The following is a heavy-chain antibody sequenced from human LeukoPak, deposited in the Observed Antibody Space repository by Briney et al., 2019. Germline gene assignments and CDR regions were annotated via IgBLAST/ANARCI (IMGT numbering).Heavy chain of an antibody. D-gene: IGHD3-16*01. CDR1: GGSFSGYY. CDR3: ARLRYSGGNPFDY. J-gene: IGHJ4*02. CDR2: INHSGST. Sequence: ASETLSLTCAVYGGSFSGYYWSWIRQPPGKGLEWIGEINHSGSTNYNPSLKSRVTISVDTSKNQFSLKLSSVTAADTAVYYCARLRYSGGNPFDYWGQGTLVTVSS. V-gene: IGHV4-34*01.